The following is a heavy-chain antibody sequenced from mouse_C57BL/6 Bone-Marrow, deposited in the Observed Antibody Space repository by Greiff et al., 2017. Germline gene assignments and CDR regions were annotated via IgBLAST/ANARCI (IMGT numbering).Heavy chain of an antibody. CDR3: ARDYGSYFDY. Sequence: QVQLQQSGAELARPGASVKLSCKASGYIFTSYGLSWVKQRTGQGLEWIGEVYPRSGNTYYNEKFKGKATLTAVKSSSTVYMELRSLTSDDSAVYFYARDYGSYFDYWGQGTTLTVSS. CDR1: GYIFTSYG. J-gene: IGHJ2*01. CDR2: VYPRSGNT. V-gene: IGHV1-81*01. D-gene: IGHD1-1*01.